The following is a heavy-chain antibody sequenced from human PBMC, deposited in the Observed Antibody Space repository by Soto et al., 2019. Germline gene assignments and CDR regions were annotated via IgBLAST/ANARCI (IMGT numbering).Heavy chain of an antibody. V-gene: IGHV6-1*01. Sequence: SQTLSLTCAISGDSVSSNSAAWNWIRQSPSRGLEWLGRTYYRSKWYNDYAVSVKSRITINPDTSKNQFSLQLNSVTPEDTAVYYCARVAQCSGGSCYQNYYYYYMDVWGKGTTVTVSS. CDR3: ARVAQCSGGSCYQNYYYYYMDV. CDR1: GDSVSSNSAA. D-gene: IGHD2-15*01. CDR2: TYYRSKWYN. J-gene: IGHJ6*03.